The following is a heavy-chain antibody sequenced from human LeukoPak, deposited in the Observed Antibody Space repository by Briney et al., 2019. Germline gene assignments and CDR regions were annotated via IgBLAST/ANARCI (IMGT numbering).Heavy chain of an antibody. V-gene: IGHV3-43*01. Sequence: GGSLRLSCAASGFTFDDYTMHWVRQAPGKGLGWVSLISWDGGSTYYADSVKGRLTISRDNSKNSLYLQMNSLRTEDTALYYCAKGDYYYGMDVWGQGTTVTVSS. CDR2: ISWDGGST. CDR3: AKGDYYYGMDV. CDR1: GFTFDDYT. J-gene: IGHJ6*02.